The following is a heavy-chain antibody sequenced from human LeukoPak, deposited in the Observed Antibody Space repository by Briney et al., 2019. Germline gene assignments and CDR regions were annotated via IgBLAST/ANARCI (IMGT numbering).Heavy chain of an antibody. V-gene: IGHV3-30*18. CDR1: GFTFSSYS. CDR3: AKSTDTYYYDSRAYYFDY. Sequence: GGSLRLSCAASGFTFSSYSIHWVRQAPGKGLEWVAVISYDGSNKYYADSVKGRFTISRDNSKNTLYLEMNSLRAEDTAVYYCAKSTDTYYYDSRAYYFDYWGQGTLVTVSS. CDR2: ISYDGSNK. J-gene: IGHJ4*02. D-gene: IGHD3-22*01.